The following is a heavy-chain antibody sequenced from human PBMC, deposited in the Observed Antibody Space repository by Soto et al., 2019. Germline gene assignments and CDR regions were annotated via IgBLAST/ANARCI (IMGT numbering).Heavy chain of an antibody. CDR1: GFTFSDYY. CDR3: ARGGCSSTSRYLREESWFDP. CDR2: ISSSGSTI. Sequence: PGGSLRLSCAASGFTFSDYYMSWIRQAPGKGLEWVSYISSSGSTIYYADSVKGRFTISRDNAKNSLYLQMNSLRAEDTAVYYCARGGCSSTSRYLREESWFDPWGQGTLVTVSS. V-gene: IGHV3-11*01. D-gene: IGHD2-2*01. J-gene: IGHJ5*02.